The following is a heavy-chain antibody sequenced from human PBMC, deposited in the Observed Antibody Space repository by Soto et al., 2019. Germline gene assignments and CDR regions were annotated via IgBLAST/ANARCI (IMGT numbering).Heavy chain of an antibody. V-gene: IGHV3-64D*08. CDR1: GFTFSSYA. D-gene: IGHD3-22*01. Sequence: VPPGGSLRLSCSASGFTFSSYAMHWVRQAPGKGLEYVSAISSNGGSTYYADSVKGRFTISRDNSKNTLYLQMSSLRAEDTAVYYCVKSTLYYYDSSGYLDAFDIWGQGTMVTVSS. J-gene: IGHJ3*02. CDR2: ISSNGGST. CDR3: VKSTLYYYDSSGYLDAFDI.